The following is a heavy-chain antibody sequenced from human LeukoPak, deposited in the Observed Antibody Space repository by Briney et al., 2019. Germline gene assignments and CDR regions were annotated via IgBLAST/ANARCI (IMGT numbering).Heavy chain of an antibody. D-gene: IGHD1-26*01. Sequence: ASVKVSCKASGYTFTSYYMHWVRQAPGQGLEWMGIINPSGGSTSYAQKFQGRVTMTRDTSTSTVYMELSSLRSEDTAVYYCARAMAWGGSYYEAAGFDYWGQGTLVTVSS. CDR3: ARAMAWGGSYYEAAGFDY. V-gene: IGHV1-46*01. CDR2: INPSGGST. CDR1: GYTFTSYY. J-gene: IGHJ4*02.